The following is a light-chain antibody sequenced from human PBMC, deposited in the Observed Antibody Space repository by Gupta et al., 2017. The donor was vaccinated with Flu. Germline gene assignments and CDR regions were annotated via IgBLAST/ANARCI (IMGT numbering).Light chain of an antibody. V-gene: IGLV1-40*03. J-gene: IGLJ3*02. Sequence: SVLTQPPSVSGAPGRRVIISCTGGSSTIGAGYDVPWYHQRPGAAPRLLIHRNNGRHAGVPDRLSGSKYGASASLASTGLQAEEEGDYYCQSWDSGRNSWVFGGGTRLTVL. CDR2: RNN. CDR1: SSTIGAGYD. CDR3: QSWDSGRNSWV.